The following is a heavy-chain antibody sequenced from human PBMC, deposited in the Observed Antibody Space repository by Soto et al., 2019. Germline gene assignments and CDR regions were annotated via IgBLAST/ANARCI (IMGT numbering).Heavy chain of an antibody. Sequence: QVQLVQSGAEVKKPGASVKVSCKASGYTFTSYAMHWVRQAPGQRLEWMGWINAGNGNTKYSQKFQGRVTITRDTSASTAYMELSSLRSEDTAVYYCARFGDCSGGSCFGGDYYYYYYMDVWGKGTTVTVSS. CDR3: ARFGDCSGGSCFGGDYYYYYYMDV. V-gene: IGHV1-3*01. CDR2: INAGNGNT. J-gene: IGHJ6*03. CDR1: GYTFTSYA. D-gene: IGHD2-15*01.